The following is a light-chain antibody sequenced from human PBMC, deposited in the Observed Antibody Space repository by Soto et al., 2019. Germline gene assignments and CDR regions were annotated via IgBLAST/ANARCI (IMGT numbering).Light chain of an antibody. V-gene: IGKV3-11*01. CDR1: QNVSRF. J-gene: IGKJ4*01. CDR3: QRRSNWPPLT. CDR2: DAS. Sequence: EIVLTQSPATLSLSPGERATLSCRASQNVSRFLAWYQRRPGQAPRLLIYDASKRASDIPARFSGSGSGTDFTLTISSLEPEDSAVYYCQRRSNWPPLTFGGGTKVEIK.